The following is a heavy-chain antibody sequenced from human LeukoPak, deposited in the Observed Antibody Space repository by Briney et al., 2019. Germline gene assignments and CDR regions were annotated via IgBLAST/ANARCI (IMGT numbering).Heavy chain of an antibody. V-gene: IGHV3-66*01. Sequence: GGSLRLPCAVSGFTVSSNQMNWVRQAPGKGLEWVSTIYSGGSTYYADSVKGRFTISRDNSKNTLYLQMNSLRAEDTAVYYCASTLVKVFDYWGQGTLVTVSS. J-gene: IGHJ4*02. D-gene: IGHD4-23*01. CDR2: IYSGGST. CDR1: GFTVSSNQ. CDR3: ASTLVKVFDY.